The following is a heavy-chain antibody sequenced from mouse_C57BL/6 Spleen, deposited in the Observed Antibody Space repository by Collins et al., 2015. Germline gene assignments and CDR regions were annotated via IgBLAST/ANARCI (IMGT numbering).Heavy chain of an antibody. CDR3: ARHYYGSTVFDY. CDR2: IYPGDGDT. CDR1: GYVFSSSW. J-gene: IGHJ2*01. V-gene: IGHV1-82*01. Sequence: QVQLQQSGPELVKPGASVKISCKASGYVFSSSWMNWVKQRPGQGLEWIGRIYPGDGDTNYNGKFKGKATLTADKSSSTAYMQLSSLTSVDSAVYFCARHYYGSTVFDYWGQGTTLTVSS. D-gene: IGHD1-1*01.